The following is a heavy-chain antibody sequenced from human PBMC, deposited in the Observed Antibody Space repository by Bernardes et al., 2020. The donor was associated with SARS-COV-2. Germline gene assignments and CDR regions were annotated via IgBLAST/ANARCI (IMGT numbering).Heavy chain of an antibody. CDR1: GFTFSSYW. J-gene: IGHJ5*02. V-gene: IGHV3-7*01. D-gene: IGHD2-2*01. CDR2: IKQDGSEK. CDR3: ARGGVGVVPAAMLFRWFDP. Sequence: GGSLRLSCAASGFTFSSYWMSWVRQAPGKGLEWVANIKQDGSEKYYVDSVKGRFTISRDNAKNSLYLQMNSLRAEDTAVYYCARGGVGVVPAAMLFRWFDPWGQGTLVTVSS.